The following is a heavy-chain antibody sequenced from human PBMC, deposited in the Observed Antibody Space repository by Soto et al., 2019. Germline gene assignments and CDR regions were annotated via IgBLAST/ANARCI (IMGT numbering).Heavy chain of an antibody. CDR1: GFTLSTYD. Sequence: EVQLLESEGGLVQPGGSLRLSCAASGFTLSTYDMSWVRQAPGKGLEWVSSLSAGGDSTYYADSVKGRFTVSRDNSKNTLYLQMNSLRAEDTAVYYCAKRDCSSTYCNFAAPAFDCWGQGTLVTVSS. CDR3: AKRDCSSTYCNFAAPAFDC. CDR2: LSAGGDST. V-gene: IGHV3-23*01. D-gene: IGHD2-2*01. J-gene: IGHJ4*02.